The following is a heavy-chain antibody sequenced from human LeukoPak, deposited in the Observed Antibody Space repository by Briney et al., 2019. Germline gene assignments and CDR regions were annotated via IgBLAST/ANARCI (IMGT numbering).Heavy chain of an antibody. V-gene: IGHV3-74*01. CDR1: GFTFSSYW. D-gene: IGHD3-22*01. J-gene: IGHJ3*02. Sequence: QPGGSLRLSCAASGFTFSSYWMHWVRQAPGKGLVWVSCINSDGSSTSYADSVKGRFTISRDNAKNTLYLQMNSLRAEDTAVYYCAREGENYYDSSGYDAFDIWGQGTMVTVSS. CDR2: INSDGSST. CDR3: AREGENYYDSSGYDAFDI.